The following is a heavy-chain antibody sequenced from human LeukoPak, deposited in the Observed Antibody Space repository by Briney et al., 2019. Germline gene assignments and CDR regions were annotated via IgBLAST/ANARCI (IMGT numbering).Heavy chain of an antibody. D-gene: IGHD4-17*01. CDR2: IYSGGST. V-gene: IGHV3-66*01. CDR1: GFTVSGNY. J-gene: IGHJ3*02. CDR3: ARSGGDYGPDAFDI. Sequence: GGSLRLSCAASGFTVSGNYVSWVRQAPGKGLEWVSIIYSGGSTDYADSVKGRFTISRDISKNTLYLQMNSLRAEDTAVYYCARSGGDYGPDAFDIWGQGTMVTVSS.